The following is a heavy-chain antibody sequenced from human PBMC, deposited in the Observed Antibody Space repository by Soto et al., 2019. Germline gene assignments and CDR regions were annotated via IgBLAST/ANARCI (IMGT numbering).Heavy chain of an antibody. J-gene: IGHJ5*02. Sequence: QVQLVQSGAEVKKPGASVKVSCKAPRYIFTAYFMHWVRQAPGQGLEWMGWINPNNGATHYCLSFQGRVPMTRDTSISTVYMELRSLRSDATGVYYCASYDPGARFDLWGQGTLVIVAS. CDR3: ASYDPGARFDL. CDR1: RYIFTAYF. D-gene: IGHD5-12*01. CDR2: INPNNGAT. V-gene: IGHV1-2*02.